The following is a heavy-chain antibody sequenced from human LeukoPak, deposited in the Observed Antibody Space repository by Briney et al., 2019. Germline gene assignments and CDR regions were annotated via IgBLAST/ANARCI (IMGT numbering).Heavy chain of an antibody. J-gene: IGHJ4*02. CDR3: AKRHCGGDCYSDY. D-gene: IGHD2-21*02. Sequence: GGSLRLSCAASGFTFRSHAMNWVRQAPGKGLEWVSGISGSGGSTYYADSVKGRFTISRDNSKNTLYLQMKSLRVEDTAVYYCAKRHCGGDCYSDYWGQGTLVTVSS. CDR1: GFTFRSHA. V-gene: IGHV3-23*01. CDR2: ISGSGGST.